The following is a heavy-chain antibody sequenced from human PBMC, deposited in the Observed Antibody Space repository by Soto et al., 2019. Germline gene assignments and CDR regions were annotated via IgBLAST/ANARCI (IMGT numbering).Heavy chain of an antibody. D-gene: IGHD3-3*01. CDR3: AKDPYDFWSGYYLDAFDI. CDR1: GFTFSSYA. CDR2: ISGSGGST. J-gene: IGHJ3*02. V-gene: IGHV3-23*01. Sequence: GGSLRLSCAASGFTFSSYAMSWVRQAPGKGLEWVSAISGSGGSTYYADSVKGRFTISRDNSKNTLYLQMNSLRAEDTAVYYCAKDPYDFWSGYYLDAFDIWGQGTMVTVSS.